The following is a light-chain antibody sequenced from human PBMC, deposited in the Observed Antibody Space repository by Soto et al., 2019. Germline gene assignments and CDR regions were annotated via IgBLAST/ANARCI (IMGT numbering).Light chain of an antibody. CDR2: DVT. V-gene: IGLV2-11*01. Sequence: QSVLTQPRSVSGSPGQSVTISCTGANSDVGGYNYVSWYQHHPGKAPKLMIYDVTKRPSGVRDRFSASKSGNTASLTISGLQAEDEADYYCCSYAGSYTYVFGTGTKVTV. CDR1: NSDVGGYNY. CDR3: CSYAGSYTYV. J-gene: IGLJ1*01.